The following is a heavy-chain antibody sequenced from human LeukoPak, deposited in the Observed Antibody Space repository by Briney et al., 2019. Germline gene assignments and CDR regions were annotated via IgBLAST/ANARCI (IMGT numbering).Heavy chain of an antibody. J-gene: IGHJ4*02. CDR2: IKEDGSEK. CDR3: ARTLRGGGALDY. Sequence: GGSLRLSCAASGFTFSNYWLNWVRQAPGKGPERVANIKEDGSEKYYVDSVKGRFNNSRDNAKNSLFLQMNSLRAEDTAVYYCARTLRGGGALDYWGQGTLVTVSS. CDR1: GFTFSNYW. D-gene: IGHD3-16*01. V-gene: IGHV3-7*03.